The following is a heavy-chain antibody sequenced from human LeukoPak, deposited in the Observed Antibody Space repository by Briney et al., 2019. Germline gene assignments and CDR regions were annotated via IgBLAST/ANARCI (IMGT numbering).Heavy chain of an antibody. J-gene: IGHJ4*02. D-gene: IGHD3-10*01. CDR3: ARLGSGSTLDC. V-gene: IGHV3-74*01. CDR2: ISRDGSST. Sequence: GGSLRLSCAASGFSFSSYWMHWVRQAPGKGLVWVSRISRDGSSTIYADSVKGRFTISRDNTKNTLYLQMNSLRAEDTAVYYCARLGSGSTLDCWGQGILVTVSS. CDR1: GFSFSSYW.